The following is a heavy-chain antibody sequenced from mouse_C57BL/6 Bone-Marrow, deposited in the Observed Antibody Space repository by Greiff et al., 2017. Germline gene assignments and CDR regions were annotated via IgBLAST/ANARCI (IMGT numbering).Heavy chain of an antibody. Sequence: EVKLQESGTVLARPGASVKMSCKTSGYTFTSYWMNWVKQRPGQGLEWIGAIYPGNSDTSYNQKFKGKAKLTAVTSASTAYMELSSLTNEDSAVYYCTRRFYYYGSSGGFAYWGQGTLVTVSA. CDR3: TRRFYYYGSSGGFAY. CDR2: IYPGNSDT. D-gene: IGHD1-1*01. J-gene: IGHJ3*01. V-gene: IGHV1-5*01. CDR1: GYTFTSYW.